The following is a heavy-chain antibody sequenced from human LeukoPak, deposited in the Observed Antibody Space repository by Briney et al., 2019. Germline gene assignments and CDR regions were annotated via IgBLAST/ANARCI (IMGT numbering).Heavy chain of an antibody. V-gene: IGHV4-4*01. CDR2: IHDSGSI. CDR1: GFTFSSYEM. J-gene: IGHJ6*02. CDR3: ARDRSRARGYYGLDV. Sequence: GSLRLSCAASGFTFSSYEMNWVRQVPGKGLEWIGDIHDSGSITYNPSLTGRVTISLDKSKTQFSLNLTAVTAADTAVYFCARDRSRARGYYGLDVWGQGTTVTVSS. D-gene: IGHD2-2*01.